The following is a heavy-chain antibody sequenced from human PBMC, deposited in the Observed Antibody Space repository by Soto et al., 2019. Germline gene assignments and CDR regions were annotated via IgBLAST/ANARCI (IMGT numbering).Heavy chain of an antibody. V-gene: IGHV3-33*01. Sequence: QSGGSLRFSCAVSGVNFNTFGMHWVRQGPGKGLEWVAVIWFDVTNKYYADSVKGRFTISRDISKSTLHLQMNRLRAEDTAVYYCARDPSCDCPGTPWGYYIGMEAWGQGTAVNVSS. CDR1: GVNFNTFG. CDR3: ARDPSCDCPGTPWGYYIGMEA. CDR2: IWFDVTNK. D-gene: IGHD3-3*01. J-gene: IGHJ6*02.